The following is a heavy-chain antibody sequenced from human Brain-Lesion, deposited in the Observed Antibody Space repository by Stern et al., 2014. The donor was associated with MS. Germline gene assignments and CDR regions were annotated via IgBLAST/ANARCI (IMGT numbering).Heavy chain of an antibody. D-gene: IGHD5-18*01. CDR1: GGSISSGSDY. CDR2: IHPSGSA. J-gene: IGHJ4*02. V-gene: IGHV4-61*02. CDR3: ASGYRIFDY. Sequence: VQLVESGPGLVKPSQTLSLTCTVSGGSISSGSDYWSWIRQPVGKGLEWIGRIHPSGSAFYTPSLTSRVTISTATSMNHFSRKLNSAPAADTAIYYCASGYRIFDYWGQGILVTVSS.